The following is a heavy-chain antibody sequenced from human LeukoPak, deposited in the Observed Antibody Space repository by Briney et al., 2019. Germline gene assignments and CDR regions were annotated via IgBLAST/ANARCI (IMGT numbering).Heavy chain of an antibody. V-gene: IGHV3-30*18. CDR1: GFTFSIFG. Sequence: GRSLRLSCAASGFTFSIFGIHWVRQAPGKGLEWVAAISPDGNREYYTESVKGRFTVSRHNSNNMIYLQINSLRGEDSAVYYWPKINNFVDFWGQEPWSPSPQ. D-gene: IGHD1-1*01. CDR2: ISPDGNRE. CDR3: PKINNFVDF. J-gene: IGHJ4*01.